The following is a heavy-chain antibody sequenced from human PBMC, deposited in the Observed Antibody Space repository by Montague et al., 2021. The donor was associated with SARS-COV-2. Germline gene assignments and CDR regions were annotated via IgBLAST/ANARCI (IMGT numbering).Heavy chain of an antibody. D-gene: IGHD2-2*02. CDR3: ARESSYSRRSSTSCYTSVWFDP. J-gene: IGHJ5*02. CDR2: IYYSGST. V-gene: IGHV4-59*01. Sequence: SETLSLTCTVSGGSISSYYWSWIRQPPGKGLEWIGYIYYSGSTNYNPSLKSRVTISVDTSKNQFSLKLSSVTAADTAVYYCARESSYSRRSSTSCYTSVWFDPWGQGTLVTVSS. CDR1: GGSISSYY.